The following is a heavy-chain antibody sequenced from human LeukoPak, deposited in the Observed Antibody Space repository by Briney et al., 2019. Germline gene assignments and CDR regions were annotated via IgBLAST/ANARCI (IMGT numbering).Heavy chain of an antibody. D-gene: IGHD6-25*01. CDR3: AREGPAAYYYMDV. CDR1: GGSISSSNW. Sequence: PSGTLSLTCAVSGGSISSSNWWSWVRQPPGKGLEWIGEIYHSGSTNYNPSLKSRVTISVDKSKNQFSLKLSSVTAADTAAYYCAREGPAAYYYMDVWGKGTTVTVSS. CDR2: IYHSGST. V-gene: IGHV4-4*02. J-gene: IGHJ6*03.